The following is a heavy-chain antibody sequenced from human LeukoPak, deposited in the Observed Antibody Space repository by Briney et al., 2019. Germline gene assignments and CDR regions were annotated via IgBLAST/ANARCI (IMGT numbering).Heavy chain of an antibody. CDR1: GYTFTGYY. Sequence: ASAKVSCKASGYTFTGYYMHWVRQAPGQGLEWMGWINPNSGGANYAQKFQGRVTMTRDTSISTAYMELSRLRSDDTAVYYCARVVVVPAAIRYNWFDPWGQGTLVTVSS. V-gene: IGHV1-2*02. D-gene: IGHD2-2*02. J-gene: IGHJ5*02. CDR3: ARVVVVPAAIRYNWFDP. CDR2: INPNSGGA.